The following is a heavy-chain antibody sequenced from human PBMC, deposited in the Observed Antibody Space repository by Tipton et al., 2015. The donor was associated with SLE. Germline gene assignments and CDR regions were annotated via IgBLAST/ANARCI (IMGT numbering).Heavy chain of an antibody. Sequence: SLRLSCAASGFTFSSYGMHWVRQAPGKGLEWVASIWYDESRKYFADSVKGRFTISRDNSENTLYLQMNSLRAEDTAVYYCAKDVDSSGYEYCDFWGQGTLVTVSS. D-gene: IGHD3-22*01. J-gene: IGHJ4*02. V-gene: IGHV3-33*06. CDR1: GFTFSSYG. CDR3: AKDVDSSGYEYCDF. CDR2: IWYDESRK.